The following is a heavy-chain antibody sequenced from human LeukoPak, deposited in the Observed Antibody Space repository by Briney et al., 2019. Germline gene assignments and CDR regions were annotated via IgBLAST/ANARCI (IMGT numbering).Heavy chain of an antibody. J-gene: IGHJ4*02. CDR2: ISSSSSTI. CDR3: ARGYYYDSRRYFDY. Sequence: GGTLRLSCAASGFTFSSYGMSWVRQAPGKGLEWISYISSSSSTIYYADSVKGRFTISRDNAKNSLYLQMNSLRAEDTAVYYCARGYYYDSRRYFDYWGQGTLVTVSS. V-gene: IGHV3-48*01. D-gene: IGHD3-22*01. CDR1: GFTFSSYG.